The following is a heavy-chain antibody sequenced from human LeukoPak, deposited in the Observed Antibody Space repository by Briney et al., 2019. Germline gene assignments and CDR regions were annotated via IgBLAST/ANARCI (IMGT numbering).Heavy chain of an antibody. J-gene: IGHJ4*02. CDR3: ARQRGSYVYYFDY. V-gene: IGHV4-34*01. Sequence: SETLSLTCAVYGGSFSGYYWSWIRQPPGKGLEWIGEINHSGSTNYNPSLKSRVTISVDTSKNQFSLKLSSVTAADTAVYYCARQRGSYVYYFDYWGQGTLVTVSS. CDR2: INHSGST. D-gene: IGHD1-26*01. CDR1: GGSFSGYY.